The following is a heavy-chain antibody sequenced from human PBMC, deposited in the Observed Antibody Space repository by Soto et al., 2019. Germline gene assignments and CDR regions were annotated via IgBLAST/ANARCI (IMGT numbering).Heavy chain of an antibody. CDR1: GGTFSSYA. CDR2: IIPIFGTA. V-gene: IGHV1-69*13. D-gene: IGHD3-22*01. J-gene: IGHJ4*02. CDR3: ARQSADYYDSSGYYWAFDY. Sequence: SVKVSCKASGGTFSSYAISWLRQAPGQGLEWMGGIIPIFGTANYAQKFQGRVTITADESTSTAYMELSSLRSEDTAVYYCARQSADYYDSSGYYWAFDYWGQGTLVTVSS.